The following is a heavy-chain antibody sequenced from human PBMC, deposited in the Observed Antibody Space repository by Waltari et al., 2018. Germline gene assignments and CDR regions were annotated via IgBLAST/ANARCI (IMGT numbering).Heavy chain of an antibody. CDR1: GGSISSGSYY. Sequence: QLQLQESGPGLVKPSQTLSLTCTVSGGSISSGSYYWSWIRQPAGKGLEWMGYIYTSGSTNYNPTIKGRVTIAVDTSKNQFSLKRSSVTAADTAVYYCARDGYSSSWSNYWGQGTLGTVSS. V-gene: IGHV4-61*09. CDR3: ARDGYSSSWSNY. J-gene: IGHJ4*02. D-gene: IGHD6-13*01. CDR2: IYTSGST.